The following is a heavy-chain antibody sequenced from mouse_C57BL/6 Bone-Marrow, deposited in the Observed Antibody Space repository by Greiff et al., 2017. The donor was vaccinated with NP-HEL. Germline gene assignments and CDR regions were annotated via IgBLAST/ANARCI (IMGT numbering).Heavy chain of an antibody. CDR3: ARNYYGSRTWYFDV. D-gene: IGHD1-1*01. V-gene: IGHV2-9-1*01. CDR2: IWTGGGT. Sequence: QVQLKQSGPGLVAPSQSLSITCTVSGFSLTSYAISWVRQPPGKGLEWLGVIWTGGGTNYNSALKSRLSISKDNSKSQVFLKMNSLQTDDTARYYCARNYYGSRTWYFDVWGTGTTVTVSS. J-gene: IGHJ1*03. CDR1: GFSLTSYA.